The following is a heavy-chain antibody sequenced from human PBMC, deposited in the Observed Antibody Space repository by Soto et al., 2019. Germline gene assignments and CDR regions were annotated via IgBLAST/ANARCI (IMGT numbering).Heavy chain of an antibody. CDR2: ISSSSSYI. CDR1: GFTFSSYS. J-gene: IGHJ6*02. Sequence: GGSLRLSCAASGFTFSSYSMNWVRQAPGKGLEWVSSISSSSSYIYYADSVKGRFTISRDNAKNSLYLQMNSLRAEDTAVYYCSSLYRPAYRMDVPGPATSLSVS. CDR3: SSLYRPAYRMDV. V-gene: IGHV3-21*01. D-gene: IGHD3-16*02.